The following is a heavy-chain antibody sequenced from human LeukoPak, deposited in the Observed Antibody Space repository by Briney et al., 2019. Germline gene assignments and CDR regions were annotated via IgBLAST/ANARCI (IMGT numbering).Heavy chain of an antibody. CDR2: INPDNDDT. Sequence: ASVKVSCKASGYTFSSNGIIWVRQAPGQGLEWMGWINPDNDDTKYGQTFQGRLTVTTDTSTSTTYMGLRNLRSDDTAVYYCARVYGYYYYYMDVWGKGTTVTVSS. V-gene: IGHV1-18*01. CDR3: ARVYGYYYYYMDV. J-gene: IGHJ6*03. D-gene: IGHD4-17*01. CDR1: GYTFSSNG.